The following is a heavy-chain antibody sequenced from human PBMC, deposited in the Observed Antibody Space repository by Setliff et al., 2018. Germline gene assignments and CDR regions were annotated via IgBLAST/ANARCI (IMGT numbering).Heavy chain of an antibody. CDR3: ARVGGADYYDSSGYYFLKQYYFDY. CDR1: GGSISSYY. Sequence: SETLSLTCTVSGGSISSYYWGWIRQPPGKGLEWIGSIYYSGSTYYTPSLKSRVTISVDTSRNQFSLKLSSVTAADTAVYYCARVGGADYYDSSGYYFLKQYYFDYWGQGTLVTVSS. V-gene: IGHV4-39*01. CDR2: IYYSGST. D-gene: IGHD3-22*01. J-gene: IGHJ4*02.